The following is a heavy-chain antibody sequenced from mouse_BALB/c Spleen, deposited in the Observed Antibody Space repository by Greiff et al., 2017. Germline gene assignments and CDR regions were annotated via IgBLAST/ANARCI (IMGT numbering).Heavy chain of an antibody. CDR3: ARGGEWLRGYFDY. CDR2: ISYSGST. J-gene: IGHJ2*01. D-gene: IGHD2-2*01. Sequence: VQLKESGPGLVKPSQSLSLTCTVTGYSITSDYAWNWIRQFPGNTLEWMGYISYSGSTSYNPSLKSRISITRDTSKNQFFLQLNSVTTEDTATYYCARGGEWLRGYFDYWGQGTTLTVSS. V-gene: IGHV3-2*02. CDR1: GYSITSDYA.